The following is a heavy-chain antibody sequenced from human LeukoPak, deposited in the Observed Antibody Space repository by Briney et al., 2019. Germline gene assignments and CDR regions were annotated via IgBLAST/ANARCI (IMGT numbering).Heavy chain of an antibody. V-gene: IGHV4-34*01. D-gene: IGHD2-15*01. CDR2: IYHSGST. J-gene: IGHJ4*02. CDR3: ARSGGDC. CDR1: GGSFSGYY. Sequence: SETLSLTCAVYGGSFSGYYWSWSRQPPGKGLEWSGEIYHSGSTNYNPSLKSRVTISVDKSKNQFSLKLSSVTAADTAVYYCARSGGDCWGQGTLVTVSS.